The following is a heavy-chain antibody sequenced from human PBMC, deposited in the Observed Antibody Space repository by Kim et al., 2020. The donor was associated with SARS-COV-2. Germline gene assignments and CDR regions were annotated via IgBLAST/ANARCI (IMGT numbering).Heavy chain of an antibody. D-gene: IGHD3-3*01. CDR2: INYNSNYI. Sequence: GGSLRLSCATSGFTFSDYGMNWVRQAPGKGLEWVSSINYNSNYIYYAESVKGRFTISRDNAKNSLYLQMNSLRAEDTALYYCARDGGNDFWSGSYSWVPFDYWGQGTLVTVSS. J-gene: IGHJ4*02. CDR3: ARDGGNDFWSGSYSWVPFDY. V-gene: IGHV3-21*01. CDR1: GFTFSDYG.